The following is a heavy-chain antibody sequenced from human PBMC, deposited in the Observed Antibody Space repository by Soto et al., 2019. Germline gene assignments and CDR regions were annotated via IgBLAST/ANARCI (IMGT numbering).Heavy chain of an antibody. CDR2: IWYDGSNK. V-gene: IGHV3-33*01. CDR1: GFTFSSYG. D-gene: IGHD3-3*02. J-gene: IGHJ6*02. Sequence: PGGSLRLSCAASGFTFSSYGMHGVRQAPGKGLEWVAVIWYDGSNKYYADSVKGRFTISRDNSKNTLYLQMNSLRAEDTAVYYCARGISSSEFYYYYGMDVWGQGTTVTVSS. CDR3: ARGISSSEFYYYYGMDV.